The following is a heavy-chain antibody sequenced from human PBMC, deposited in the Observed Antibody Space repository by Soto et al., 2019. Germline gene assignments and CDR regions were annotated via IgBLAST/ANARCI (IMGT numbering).Heavy chain of an antibody. CDR2: ISAYNGNT. J-gene: IGHJ6*02. CDR3: ARFSGGSYNTYYFYYGMDV. V-gene: IGHV1-18*04. Sequence: GASVKVSCKASGYTFTSYGISWVRQAPGQGLDWMRWISAYNGNTKYAQDLQGRVTMTTDTSTSTAYMELRSLRSDDTAMYYCARFSGGSYNTYYFYYGMDVWGQGTTVTVSS. CDR1: GYTFTSYG. D-gene: IGHD2-15*01.